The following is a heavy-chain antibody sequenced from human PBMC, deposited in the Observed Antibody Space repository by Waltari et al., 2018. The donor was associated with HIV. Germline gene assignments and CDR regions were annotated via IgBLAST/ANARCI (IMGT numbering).Heavy chain of an antibody. V-gene: IGHV4-34*01. CDR1: GGSFSGYY. CDR2: INHSGST. D-gene: IGHD3-22*01. J-gene: IGHJ6*02. CDR3: ARGGNYYDSSGYLYGMDV. Sequence: QVHLQQWGAVLLKPSETLSLTCAVYGGSFSGYYWSWIRQPPGKGLEWIGEINHSGSTNYNPSLKSRVTISVDTSKNQFSLKLSAVTAADTAVYYCARGGNYYDSSGYLYGMDVWGQGTTVTVSS.